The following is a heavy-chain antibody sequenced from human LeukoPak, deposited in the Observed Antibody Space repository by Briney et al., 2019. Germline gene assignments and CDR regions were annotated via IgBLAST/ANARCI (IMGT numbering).Heavy chain of an antibody. CDR2: ISSSSSYI. Sequence: GGSLRLSCAASGFTFSSYSMNWVRQAPGKGLEWVSSISSSSSYIYYADSVKGRFTISRDNSKNTLYLQMNSLRAEDTAVYYCATPWRLARAFDIWGQGTMVTVSS. V-gene: IGHV3-21*04. D-gene: IGHD1-1*01. J-gene: IGHJ3*02. CDR3: ATPWRLARAFDI. CDR1: GFTFSSYS.